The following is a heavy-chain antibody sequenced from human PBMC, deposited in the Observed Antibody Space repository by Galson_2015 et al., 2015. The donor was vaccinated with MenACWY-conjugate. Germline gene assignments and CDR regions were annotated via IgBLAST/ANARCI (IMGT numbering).Heavy chain of an antibody. V-gene: IGHV3-48*04. D-gene: IGHD5-18*01. J-gene: IGHJ5*02. Sequence: SLRLSCAASGFTFSSYSMNWVRQAPGKGLEWVSYISSSSSTIYYADSVKGRFTISRDNAKNSLYLQMNSLRAEDTAVYYCTRDSSYLPMCWFDPWGQGTLVTVSS. CDR3: TRDSSYLPMCWFDP. CDR2: ISSSSSTI. CDR1: GFTFSSYS.